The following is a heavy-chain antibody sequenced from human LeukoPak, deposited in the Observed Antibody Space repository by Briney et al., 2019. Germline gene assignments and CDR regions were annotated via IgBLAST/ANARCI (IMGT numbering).Heavy chain of an antibody. J-gene: IGHJ6*03. CDR3: SRAGYSSGWRYYYYYMDV. CDR2: IIPIFGTA. Sequence: ASVKVSCKASGGTFSSYAISWVRQAPGQGLEWMGGIIPIFGTANYAQKFQGRVTITADESTSTAYMELSRLRSEDTAVYYCSRAGYSSGWRYYYYYMDVWGKGTTVTISS. V-gene: IGHV1-69*13. CDR1: GGTFSSYA. D-gene: IGHD6-19*01.